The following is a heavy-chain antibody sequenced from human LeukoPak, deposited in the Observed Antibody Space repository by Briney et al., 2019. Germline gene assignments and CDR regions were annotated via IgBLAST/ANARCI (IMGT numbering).Heavy chain of an antibody. J-gene: IGHJ6*03. V-gene: IGHV5-51*01. CDR2: IYPGDSDS. CDR1: GSSFTNYW. CDR3: ARIAVAGRVNYYYYYMDV. D-gene: IGHD6-19*01. Sequence: GEALEISYEGSGSSFTNYWIGWVRPMPGKGLEWMGIIYPGDSDSRYSPSFQGQVTISADKSISTAYLQWSSLKASDTAMYYCARIAVAGRVNYYYYYMDVWGKGTTVTISS.